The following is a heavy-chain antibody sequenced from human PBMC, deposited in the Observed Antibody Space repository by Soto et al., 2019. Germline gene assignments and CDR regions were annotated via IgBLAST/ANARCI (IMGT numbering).Heavy chain of an antibody. V-gene: IGHV3-23*01. CDR3: QRFGEAYYGMDV. Sequence: EVSLLESGGGLVQPGGSLRLSCAASGFTFSSYAMSWVRQAPGKGLEWVSAISGSGGSTYYADSVKGRFTISRDNSKNTLYLQMSSLRAEDTAVYYCQRFGEAYYGMDVWGQGTTVTVSS. D-gene: IGHD3-10*01. CDR1: GFTFSSYA. CDR2: ISGSGGST. J-gene: IGHJ6*02.